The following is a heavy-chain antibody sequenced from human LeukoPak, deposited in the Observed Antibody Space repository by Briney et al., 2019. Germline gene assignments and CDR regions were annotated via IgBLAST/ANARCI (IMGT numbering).Heavy chain of an antibody. J-gene: IGHJ3*02. CDR1: AGSIINSDYY. D-gene: IGHD3-10*01. Sequence: SETLSLTCTVSAGSIINSDYYWAWLRQPPGKELEWIGSIEFGGATHYNPSVESRLSVSVDTSRNQFSLKLTSVTAADTAVYYCAHLLWFGERAFDIWGQGTMVTVSS. CDR2: IEFGGAT. CDR3: AHLLWFGERAFDI. V-gene: IGHV4-39*07.